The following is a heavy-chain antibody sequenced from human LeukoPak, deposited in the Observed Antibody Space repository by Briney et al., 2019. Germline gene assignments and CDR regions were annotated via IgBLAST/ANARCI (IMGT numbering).Heavy chain of an antibody. CDR3: ATSRGTIAARYYYYYCMDV. V-gene: IGHV1-69*04. D-gene: IGHD6-6*01. J-gene: IGHJ6*03. Sequence: GASVKVSCKASGGTFSSYAISWVRQAPGQGLEWMGRIIPILGIANYAQKFQGRVTITADKSTSTAYMELNSLRSEDTAVYYCATSRGTIAARYYYYYCMDVWGKGTTVTVSS. CDR1: GGTFSSYA. CDR2: IIPILGIA.